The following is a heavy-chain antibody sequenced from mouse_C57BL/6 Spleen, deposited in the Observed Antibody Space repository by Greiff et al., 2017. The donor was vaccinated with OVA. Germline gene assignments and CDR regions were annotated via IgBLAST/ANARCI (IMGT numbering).Heavy chain of an antibody. V-gene: IGHV5-4*01. CDR1: GFTFSSYA. CDR3: ARDGANWDSYFDV. Sequence: EVQLVESGGGLVKPGGSLKLSCAASGFTFSSYAMSWVRQTPEKRLEWVATISDGGSYTYYPDNVKGRFTISRDNAKNNLYLQMSHLKSEDTAMYYCARDGANWDSYFDVWGTGTTVTVSS. CDR2: ISDGGSYT. D-gene: IGHD4-1*01. J-gene: IGHJ1*03.